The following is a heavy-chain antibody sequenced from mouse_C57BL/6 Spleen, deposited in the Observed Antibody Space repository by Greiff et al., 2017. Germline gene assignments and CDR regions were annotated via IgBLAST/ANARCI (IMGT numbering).Heavy chain of an antibody. J-gene: IGHJ2*01. D-gene: IGHD1-1*01. CDR1: GYTFTSYW. V-gene: IGHV1-55*01. Sequence: QVQLQQPGAELVKPGASVTMSCKASGYTFTSYWITWVKQRPGQGLEWIGDIYPGHGSTNYNEKFKSKATLTVDTSSSTAYMQLISLTSASSAVYYSARSNYGSSYRGLFDDWGKGTTLTVSS. CDR2: IYPGHGST. CDR3: ARSNYGSSYRGLFDD.